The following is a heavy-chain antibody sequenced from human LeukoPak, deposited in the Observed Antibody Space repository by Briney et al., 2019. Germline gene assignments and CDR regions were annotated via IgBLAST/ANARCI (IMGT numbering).Heavy chain of an antibody. Sequence: SETLSLTCTVSGGSFSTYYWSWIRQPAGKGLEWIGRIYTNGSTNYNPSLKSRVTMSRDTSKNLFSLKLTSVTAADTAVYYCARRGDLWGQGTLVTVAP. D-gene: IGHD3-16*01. CDR3: ARRGDL. CDR2: IYTNGST. J-gene: IGHJ4*02. V-gene: IGHV4-4*07. CDR1: GGSFSTYY.